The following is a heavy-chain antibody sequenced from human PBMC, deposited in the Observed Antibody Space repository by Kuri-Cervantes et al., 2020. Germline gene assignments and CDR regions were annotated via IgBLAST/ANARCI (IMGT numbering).Heavy chain of an antibody. Sequence: GGSLRLSCAASGCTFSSYAMHWVRQAPGKGPEWVAVISYDGSNKYYADSVKGRFTISRDNSKNTLYLQMNSQRAEDTAVYYCARGSKNVWGLLIGGYFQHWGQGTLVTVSS. D-gene: IGHD1-26*01. CDR2: ISYDGSNK. CDR3: ARGSKNVWGLLIGGYFQH. V-gene: IGHV3-30-3*01. CDR1: GCTFSSYA. J-gene: IGHJ1*01.